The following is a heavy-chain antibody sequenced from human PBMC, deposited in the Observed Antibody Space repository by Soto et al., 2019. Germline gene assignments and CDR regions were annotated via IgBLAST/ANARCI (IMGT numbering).Heavy chain of an antibody. D-gene: IGHD1-26*01. V-gene: IGHV4-59*01. CDR2: MYNSGST. CDR1: GGSISSYH. CDR3: ARGQRVGVTGFHSDY. Sequence: QVQLQESGPGLVKPSETLSLTCTVSGGSISSYHWSWIRQPPGKGPEWIGYMYNSGSTNYNPSLKSRVTISVDTSRNQFSLKLSSVTAADTAVYYCARGQRVGVTGFHSDYWGQGALVTVSS. J-gene: IGHJ4*02.